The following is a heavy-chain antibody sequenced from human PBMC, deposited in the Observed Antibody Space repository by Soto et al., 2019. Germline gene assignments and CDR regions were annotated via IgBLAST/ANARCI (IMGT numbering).Heavy chain of an antibody. CDR1: GYTFTNY. D-gene: IGHD1-26*01. CDR2: MTPNDGDT. CDR3: ARENWSYVD. J-gene: IGHJ4*02. V-gene: IGHV1-2*02. Sequence: QAQLVQSGAEAKRPGTSVKVSCKVSGYTFTNYFHWIRQAPGQGLKWMGWMTPNDGDTEYGRKFQGKVTLTRETSITTAYMELSSLTSNGTAVYYCARENWSYVDWGQGTLVTVSS.